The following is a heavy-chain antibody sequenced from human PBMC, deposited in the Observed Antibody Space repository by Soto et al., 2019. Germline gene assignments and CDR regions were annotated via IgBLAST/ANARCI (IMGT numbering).Heavy chain of an antibody. CDR1: GDSISSGTHY. CDR2: ISSSGNS. D-gene: IGHD2-8*01. V-gene: IGHV4-31*06. Sequence: PSATLSLTCTVCGDSISSGTHYWNWIRQHPGKCLEGIVYISSSGNSYCSPSRKSRGFMSVDTSNNLFSLKLSSVTPAATALYYCLGPLTSIYNYFDSWGQGTQVTVSS. CDR3: LGPLTSIYNYFDS. J-gene: IGHJ4*02.